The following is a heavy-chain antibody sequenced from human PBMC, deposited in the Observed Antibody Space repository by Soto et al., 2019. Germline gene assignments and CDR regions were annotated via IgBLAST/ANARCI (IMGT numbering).Heavy chain of an antibody. CDR1: GFIFENFG. V-gene: IGHV3-23*01. CDR2: ISGSGFKK. D-gene: IGHD1-26*01. J-gene: IGHJ5*02. Sequence: GGSLRLSCAASGFIFENFGMSWVRQAPGKGLEWISSISGSGFKKYYADSVKGRFTISRDNSRSTVYLELNNLSAEDTAVYHCAKNQGVELVPLATVDWFDPWGQGSVVTVSS. CDR3: AKNQGVELVPLATVDWFDP.